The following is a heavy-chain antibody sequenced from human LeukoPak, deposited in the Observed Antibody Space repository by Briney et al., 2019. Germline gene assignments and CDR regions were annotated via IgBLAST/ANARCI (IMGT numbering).Heavy chain of an antibody. D-gene: IGHD3-9*01. Sequence: PGGSLRLSCAASGFTFSSYSMNWVRQAPGKGLEWVSSISSSSSYIYYADSVKGRFTISRDNTKNSLYLQMNSLRAEDTAVYYCAGDGMTYYDILTGDFDYWGQGTLVTVSS. CDR1: GFTFSSYS. J-gene: IGHJ4*02. CDR2: ISSSSSYI. V-gene: IGHV3-21*01. CDR3: AGDGMTYYDILTGDFDY.